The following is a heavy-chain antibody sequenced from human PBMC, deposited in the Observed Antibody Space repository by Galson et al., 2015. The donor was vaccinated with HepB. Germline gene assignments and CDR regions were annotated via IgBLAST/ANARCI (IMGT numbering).Heavy chain of an antibody. Sequence: SVKVSCKASGYTFTGYYMRWVRQAPGQGLEWMGRINPNSGGTNYAQKFQGRVTMTRDTSISTAYMELSRLRSDDTAVYYCARSANYYDSSGYYYAHLYWGQGTLVTVSS. CDR2: INPNSGGT. CDR1: GYTFTGYY. CDR3: ARSANYYDSSGYYYAHLY. J-gene: IGHJ4*02. V-gene: IGHV1-2*06. D-gene: IGHD3-22*01.